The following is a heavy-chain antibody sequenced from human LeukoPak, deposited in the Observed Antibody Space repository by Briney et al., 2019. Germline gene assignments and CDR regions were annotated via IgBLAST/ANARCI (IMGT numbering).Heavy chain of an antibody. D-gene: IGHD4-11*01. Sequence: SETLSLTCAVYGGSFSGYYWSWIRQPPGKGLEWIGEINHSGSTNYNPSLKSRVTISVDTSKNQFSLKLSSVTAADTAVYYCARDPTTVTTSSYWGQGTLVTASS. V-gene: IGHV4-34*01. CDR2: INHSGST. CDR3: ARDPTTVTTSSY. J-gene: IGHJ4*02. CDR1: GGSFSGYY.